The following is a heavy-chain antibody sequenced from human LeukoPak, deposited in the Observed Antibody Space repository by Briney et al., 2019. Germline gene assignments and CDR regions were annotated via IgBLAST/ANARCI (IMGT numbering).Heavy chain of an antibody. Sequence: GGSLRLSCAASGFTVSGTHMSWVRQAPGKGLEWVSAMYTGGTTYYADSVTGRFTVSRDPSRNTLFLHMDSLRAEDTAVYYCAKDELTSGGGLASWGQGTLVIVSS. CDR3: AKDELTSGGGLAS. CDR1: GFTVSGTH. CDR2: MYTGGTT. V-gene: IGHV3-53*01. D-gene: IGHD3-16*01. J-gene: IGHJ5*01.